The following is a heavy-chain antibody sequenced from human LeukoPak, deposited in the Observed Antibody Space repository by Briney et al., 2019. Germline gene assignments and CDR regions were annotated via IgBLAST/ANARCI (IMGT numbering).Heavy chain of an antibody. V-gene: IGHV4-61*08. CDR1: GGSISSGGYY. CDR3: ARDHGYNWFDP. J-gene: IGHJ5*02. CDR2: IYYSGST. Sequence: TLSLTCTVSGGSISSGGYYWSWIRQPPGKGLEWIGYIYYSGSTNYNPSLKSRVTISVDTSKNQFSLKLSSVTAADTAVYYCARDHGYNWFDPWGQGTLVTVSS.